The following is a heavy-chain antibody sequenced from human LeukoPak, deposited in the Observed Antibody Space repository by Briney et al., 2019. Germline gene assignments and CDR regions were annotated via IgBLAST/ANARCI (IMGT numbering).Heavy chain of an antibody. Sequence: GGSLRLSCAASGFTFSSYAMSWVRQAPGKGLEWVSAISGSGGSTYYADSVKGRFTISRDNSKNTLYLQMNSLRAEDTAVYYCAKDCRERSLGYGVLDCYGMDVWGQGTTVTVSS. D-gene: IGHD1-26*01. CDR1: GFTFSSYA. J-gene: IGHJ6*02. V-gene: IGHV3-23*01. CDR3: AKDCRERSLGYGVLDCYGMDV. CDR2: ISGSGGST.